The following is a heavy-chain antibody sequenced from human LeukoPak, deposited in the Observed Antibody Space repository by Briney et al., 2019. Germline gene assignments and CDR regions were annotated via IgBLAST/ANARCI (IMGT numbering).Heavy chain of an antibody. CDR2: ISAYNGNT. V-gene: IGHV1-18*01. CDR3: ARVYDFWSGYPQYYYYYMDV. Sequence: GASVKVSCKASGYIFSSYGISWVRQAPGQGLEWMGWISAYNGNTNYAQKLQGRVTMTTDTSTSTAYMELRSLRSDDTGVYYCARVYDFWSGYPQYYYYYMDVWGKGTTVTVSS. D-gene: IGHD3-3*01. J-gene: IGHJ6*03. CDR1: GYIFSSYG.